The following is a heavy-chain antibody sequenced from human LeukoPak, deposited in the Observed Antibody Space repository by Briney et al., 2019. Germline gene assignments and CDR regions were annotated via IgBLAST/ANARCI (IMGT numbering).Heavy chain of an antibody. D-gene: IGHD2-8*01. Sequence: SETLSLTCTVSGGSISSYYWSWIRQPPGKGLEWIGYIYYSGSTNYNPSLKSRVTISVDTSKNQFSLKLSSVTAADTAVYYCARDSTAIGSTRCTNGVCPAPLHGGFDPWGQGTLVTVSS. CDR1: GGSISSYY. CDR2: IYYSGST. CDR3: ARDSTAIGSTRCTNGVCPAPLHGGFDP. V-gene: IGHV4-59*01. J-gene: IGHJ5*02.